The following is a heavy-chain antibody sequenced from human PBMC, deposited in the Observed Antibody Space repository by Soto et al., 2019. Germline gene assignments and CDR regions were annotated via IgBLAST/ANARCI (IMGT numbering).Heavy chain of an antibody. CDR3: AREPATAKPEGVDF. D-gene: IGHD1-1*01. CDR1: GYTFSDYY. V-gene: IGHV1-2*04. CDR2: INPNSGGT. Sequence: QVQLVQSGAEVRKPGASVKVSCKASGYTFSDYYIHWVRQAPGQGLEWMGWINPNSGGTKYAPKFQGWVNMTRDTSITTAYMELRRLRSGDTAVYYCAREPATAKPEGVDFWGQGTLVTVSS. J-gene: IGHJ4*02.